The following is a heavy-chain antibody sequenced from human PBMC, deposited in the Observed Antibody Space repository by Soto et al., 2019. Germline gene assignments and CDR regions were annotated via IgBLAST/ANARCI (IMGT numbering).Heavy chain of an antibody. CDR1: GYSFTGYY. Sequence: SVKVSCKASGYSFTGYYMHWVRQAPGQGLEWMGWINPNSGGTNYAQKFQGRVTMTRDTSISTAYMELSRLRSDDTAVYYCARETELRDGYNFDYWGQGTLVTVSS. CDR3: ARETELRDGYNFDY. V-gene: IGHV1-2*02. CDR2: INPNSGGT. J-gene: IGHJ4*02. D-gene: IGHD5-12*01.